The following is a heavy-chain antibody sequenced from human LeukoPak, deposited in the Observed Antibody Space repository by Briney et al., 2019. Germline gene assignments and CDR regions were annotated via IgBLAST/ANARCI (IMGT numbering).Heavy chain of an antibody. CDR1: GFTFSSYA. CDR3: AKMRPSSGWCYDY. CDR2: ISGSGGST. Sequence: GGFLRLSCAASGFTFSSYAMSWVRQAPGKGLEWDSAISGSGGSTYYADSVKGRFTISRDNSKNTLYLQMNSLRAEDTAVYYCAKMRPSSGWCYDYWGQGTLVTVSS. J-gene: IGHJ4*02. D-gene: IGHD6-19*01. V-gene: IGHV3-23*01.